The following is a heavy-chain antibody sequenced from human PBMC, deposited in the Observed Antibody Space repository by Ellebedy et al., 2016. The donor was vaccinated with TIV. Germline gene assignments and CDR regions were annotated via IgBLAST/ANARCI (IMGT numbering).Heavy chain of an antibody. CDR1: GYTFTAYY. J-gene: IGHJ6*02. CDR3: ARVRRGSSGMDV. V-gene: IGHV1-2*02. Sequence: ASVKVSCKTSGYTFTAYYMHWVRQAPGQGLEWMGWINPDSGGTNLPQKFQGRVTMTRDTSVNTAYMELSGLESGDTATYYCARVRRGSSGMDVWGQGTTVTVS. CDR2: INPDSGGT. D-gene: IGHD3-22*01.